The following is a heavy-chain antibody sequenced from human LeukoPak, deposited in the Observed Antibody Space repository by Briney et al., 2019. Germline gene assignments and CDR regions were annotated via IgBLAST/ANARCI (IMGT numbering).Heavy chain of an antibody. V-gene: IGHV4-31*03. D-gene: IGHD3-10*01. CDR2: IYYSGST. CDR3: ARILTMVRGVPTYYFDY. Sequence: PSQTLSLTCTVSGGSISSGDYYWSWIRQHPGKGLEWIGYIYYSGSTYYNPSLKSRVTISVDTPKNQFSLKLSSVTAADTAVYYCARILTMVRGVPTYYFDYWGQGTLVTASS. CDR1: GGSISSGDYY. J-gene: IGHJ4*02.